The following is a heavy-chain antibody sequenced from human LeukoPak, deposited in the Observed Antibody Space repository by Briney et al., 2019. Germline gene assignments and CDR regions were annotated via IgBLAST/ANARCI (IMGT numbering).Heavy chain of an antibody. CDR2: VGDSGDTT. CDR3: ARGGTFFEY. Sequence: GGSLRLSCAASGFTFNTFVMTWVRQAPGKGLEWVSSVGDSGDTTYYADSVKGRFTISGDNDKNTLYLQMHGLRAEDTAVYYCARGGTFFEYWGQGDLVTVSS. V-gene: IGHV3-23*01. D-gene: IGHD3-16*01. CDR1: GFTFNTFV. J-gene: IGHJ4*02.